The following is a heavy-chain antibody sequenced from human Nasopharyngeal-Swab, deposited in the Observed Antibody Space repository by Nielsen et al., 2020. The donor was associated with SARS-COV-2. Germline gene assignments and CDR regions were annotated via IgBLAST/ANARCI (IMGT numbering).Heavy chain of an antibody. CDR2: IYYSGST. Sequence: SETLSLTCTVSGGSISSGSYYWSWIREPPGKGLEWIGYIYYSGSTNYNPSLKSRVTISVDTSKNQFSLKLSSVTAADTAVYYCARDFYDSSGYYYQDYWGQGTLVTVSS. D-gene: IGHD3-22*01. V-gene: IGHV4-61*01. CDR1: GGSISSGSYY. CDR3: ARDFYDSSGYYYQDY. J-gene: IGHJ4*02.